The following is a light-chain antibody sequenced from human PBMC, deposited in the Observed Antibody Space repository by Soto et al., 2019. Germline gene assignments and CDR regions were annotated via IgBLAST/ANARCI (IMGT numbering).Light chain of an antibody. Sequence: EVVLTQSPDTLSLSPGDGATLSCRASQSIGTKYLAWYQQKPGQAPRLLIYGTSSRATGVPDRFSGSGFGTDFILTISGLEPEDFAVYYCQHYGTSLSTFGQGTKVEIK. CDR1: QSIGTKY. CDR2: GTS. CDR3: QHYGTSLST. J-gene: IGKJ1*01. V-gene: IGKV3-20*01.